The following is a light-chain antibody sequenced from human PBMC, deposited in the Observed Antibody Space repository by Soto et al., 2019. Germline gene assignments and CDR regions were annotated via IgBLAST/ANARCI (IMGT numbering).Light chain of an antibody. V-gene: IGLV2-23*02. CDR3: CSYAGSSTFRPV. CDR1: SSDVGSYNL. CDR2: EVS. J-gene: IGLJ7*01. Sequence: QSALTQPASVSGSPGQSITISCTGTSSDVGSYNLVSWYQQHPGKAPKLMIYEVSKRPSGVSNRFSGSKFGNTASLTISGLQAEDEADYYWCSYAGSSTFRPVFGGGTQLTVL.